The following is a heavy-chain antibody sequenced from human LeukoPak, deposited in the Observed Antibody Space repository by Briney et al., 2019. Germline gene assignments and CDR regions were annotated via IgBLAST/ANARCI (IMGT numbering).Heavy chain of an antibody. CDR3: ARGAPGYCSGGSCYSGGY. Sequence: SVKVSCKASGGTFSSYAISWVRQAPGQGLEWMGGIIPIFGTANCAQKFQGRVTITTDESTSTAYMELSSLRSEDTAVYYCARGAPGYCSGGSCYSGGYWGQGTLVTVSS. D-gene: IGHD2-15*01. J-gene: IGHJ4*02. CDR1: GGTFSSYA. V-gene: IGHV1-69*05. CDR2: IIPIFGTA.